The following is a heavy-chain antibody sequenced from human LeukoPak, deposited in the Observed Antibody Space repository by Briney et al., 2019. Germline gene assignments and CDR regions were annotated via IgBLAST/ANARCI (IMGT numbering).Heavy chain of an antibody. V-gene: IGHV3-21*01. D-gene: IGHD1-26*01. CDR2: ISSSSSHI. CDR1: GFTFSSYS. J-gene: IGHJ3*02. Sequence: SGGSLRLSCAASGFTFSSYSMNWVRQAPGKGLEWVSSISSSSSHIYYADSVKGRFTISRDNAKNSLYLQMNSLRAEDTAVYYCARVVRELQDAFDIWGQGTMVTVSS. CDR3: ARVVRELQDAFDI.